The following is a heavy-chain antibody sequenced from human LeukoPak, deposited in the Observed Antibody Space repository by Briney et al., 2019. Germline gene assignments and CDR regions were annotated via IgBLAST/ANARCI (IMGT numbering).Heavy chain of an antibody. D-gene: IGHD4-23*01. CDR2: FDPEDGET. CDR1: GYTLTELS. V-gene: IGHV1-24*01. J-gene: IGHJ1*01. CDR3: ATLYWVVTIRAFQH. Sequence: ASVKVSCKVSGYTLTELSMHWVRQAPGKGLEWMGGFDPEDGETIYAQKFQGRVTMTEDTSTDTAYMELSSLRSEDTAVYYCATLYWVVTIRAFQHWGQGTLVTVSS.